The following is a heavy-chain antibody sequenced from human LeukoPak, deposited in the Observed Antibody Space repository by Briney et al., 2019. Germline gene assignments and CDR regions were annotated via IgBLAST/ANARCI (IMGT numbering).Heavy chain of an antibody. V-gene: IGHV3-21*01. CDR3: ARGLRYFDWLLFYGMDV. J-gene: IGHJ6*02. D-gene: IGHD3-9*01. Sequence: GGSLRLSCAASGFTFSSYSMNWVPQAPGKGLEWVSSISSSSSYIYYADSVKGRFTISRDNAKNSLYLQMNSLRAEDTAVYYCARGLRYFDWLLFYGMDVWGQGTTVTVSS. CDR2: ISSSSSYI. CDR1: GFTFSSYS.